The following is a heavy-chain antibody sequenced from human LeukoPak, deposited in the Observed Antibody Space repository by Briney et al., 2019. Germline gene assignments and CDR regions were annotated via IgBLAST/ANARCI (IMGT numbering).Heavy chain of an antibody. Sequence: SETLSLTCTVSGYSISSGYYWGWIRQPSGKGLEWIGSIYHSGSTYYNPSLKSRVTISVDTSKNQFSLKLSSVTAADTAVYYCALLVDYWGQGTLVTVSS. J-gene: IGHJ4*02. CDR1: GYSISSGYY. CDR3: ALLVDY. CDR2: IYHSGST. V-gene: IGHV4-38-2*02. D-gene: IGHD3-10*01.